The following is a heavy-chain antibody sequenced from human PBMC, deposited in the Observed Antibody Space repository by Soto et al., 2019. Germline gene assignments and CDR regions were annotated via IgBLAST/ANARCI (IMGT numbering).Heavy chain of an antibody. J-gene: IGHJ4*02. CDR3: ARAYVDSITIFGVASSSFDY. D-gene: IGHD3-3*01. CDR2: INAGNGNT. V-gene: IGHV1-3*01. Sequence: GASVKVSCKASGYTFTSYAMHWVRQAPGQRLEWMGWINAGNGNTKYSQKFQGRVTITRDTSASTAYMELSSLRSEDTAVYYCARAYVDSITIFGVASSSFDYWGQGTLVTVSS. CDR1: GYTFTSYA.